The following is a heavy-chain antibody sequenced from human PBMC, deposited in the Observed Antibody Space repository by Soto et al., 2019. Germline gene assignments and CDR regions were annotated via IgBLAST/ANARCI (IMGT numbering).Heavy chain of an antibody. D-gene: IGHD1-1*01. CDR3: AREGGASNSPLYDSFDM. Sequence: GGSLRLSCEASGFMFSNYKMNWVRQAPGKGLEWVSSISSASSFIYYADSVKGRFTVSRDNAKKSVYLLMKGLRAEDTATYYCAREGGASNSPLYDSFDMWGQGTRVTVSS. V-gene: IGHV3-21*01. CDR2: ISSASSFI. J-gene: IGHJ3*02. CDR1: GFMFSNYK.